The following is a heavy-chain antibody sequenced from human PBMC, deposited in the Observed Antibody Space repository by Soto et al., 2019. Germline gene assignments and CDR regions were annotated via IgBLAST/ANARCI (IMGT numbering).Heavy chain of an antibody. J-gene: IGHJ5*02. Sequence: SETLSLTCAVYGGSFSNNYWSWIRQPPGKGLEWIGEINHSGSTNYNPSLKSRVTISVDTSKNQFSLKLSSVTAADTAVYYCAREGSNWNVYVWFDPWGQGTLVTVSS. CDR2: INHSGST. V-gene: IGHV4-34*01. CDR1: GGSFSNNY. CDR3: AREGSNWNVYVWFDP. D-gene: IGHD1-1*01.